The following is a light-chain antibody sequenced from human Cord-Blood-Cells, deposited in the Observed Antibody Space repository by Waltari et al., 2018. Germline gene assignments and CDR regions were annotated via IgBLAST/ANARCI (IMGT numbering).Light chain of an antibody. CDR2: EGS. CDR3: CSYAGSSTFYV. CDR1: SSDVGSYNL. Sequence: QSALTQPASVSGSPGQSITISCTGTSSDVGSYNLVSWYQQHPGKAPKLMIYEGSKRPSWVSNRFSGSKSSNTASLTISGLQAEDEADYYCCSYAGSSTFYVFGTGTKVTVL. V-gene: IGLV2-23*01. J-gene: IGLJ1*01.